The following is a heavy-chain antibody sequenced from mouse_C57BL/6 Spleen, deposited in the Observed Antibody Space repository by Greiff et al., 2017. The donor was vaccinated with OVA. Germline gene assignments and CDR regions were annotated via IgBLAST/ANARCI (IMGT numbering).Heavy chain of an antibody. CDR2: ISSGGSYT. CDR1: GFTFSSYG. Sequence: EVNVVESGGDLVKPGGSLKLSCAASGFTFSSYGMSWVRQTPDKRLEWVATISSGGSYTYYPDSVKGRFTISRDNAKNTLYLQMSSLKSEDTAMYYCAREWFDYWGQGTTLTVSS. J-gene: IGHJ2*01. D-gene: IGHD1-3*01. CDR3: AREWFDY. V-gene: IGHV5-6*01.